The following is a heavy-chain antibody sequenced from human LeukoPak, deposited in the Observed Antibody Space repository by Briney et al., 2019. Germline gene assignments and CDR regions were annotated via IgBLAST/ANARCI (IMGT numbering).Heavy chain of an antibody. J-gene: IGHJ4*02. Sequence: SETLSLTCTVSGGSISSYSYYWGWIRQPPGQGLEWIGSIYYSGNTYYKPSLKSRVTITVDTSKNQFSLKLTSVTAADTAVYYCSRIRTSDLSSPIDYLGEATLLTVCS. CDR2: IYYSGNT. D-gene: IGHD6-19*01. CDR1: GGSISSYSYY. CDR3: SRIRTSDLSSPIDY. V-gene: IGHV4-39*07.